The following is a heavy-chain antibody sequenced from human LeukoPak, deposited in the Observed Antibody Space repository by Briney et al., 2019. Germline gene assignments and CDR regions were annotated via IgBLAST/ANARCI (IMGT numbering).Heavy chain of an antibody. CDR3: ARDGVRYFDRPDY. J-gene: IGHJ4*02. CDR1: GGTFSSYA. V-gene: IGHV1-69*13. CDR2: IIPIFGTA. Sequence: SVKVSCKASGGTFSSYAISWVRQAPGQGLEWMGGIIPIFGTANYAQKFQGRVTITADESTSTAYMELSSLRSEDTAVYYRARDGVRYFDRPDYWGQGTLVTVSS. D-gene: IGHD3-9*01.